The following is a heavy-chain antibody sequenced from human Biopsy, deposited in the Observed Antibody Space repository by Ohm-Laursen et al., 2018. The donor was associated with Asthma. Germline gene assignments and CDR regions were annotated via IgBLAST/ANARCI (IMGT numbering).Heavy chain of an antibody. J-gene: IGHJ1*01. V-gene: IGHV3-30*18. CDR3: AKGHGDYVFPYFQH. D-gene: IGHD4-17*01. CDR1: GFTFSSFD. Sequence: SLRLSCAASGFTFSSFDIQWVRQAPGKGLEWVAVISYDGSDKYYADSVKGRFTISRDNSKNTLYLQMNSLRAEDTAVYYCAKGHGDYVFPYFQHWGQGTLVTVSS. CDR2: ISYDGSDK.